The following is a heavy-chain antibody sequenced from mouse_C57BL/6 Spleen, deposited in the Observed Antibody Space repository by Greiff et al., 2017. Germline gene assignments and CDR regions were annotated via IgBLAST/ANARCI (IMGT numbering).Heavy chain of an antibody. CDR2: IDPENGDT. V-gene: IGHV14-4*01. J-gene: IGHJ2*01. Sequence: VQLKQSGAELVRPGASVKLSCTASGFNIKDDYMHWVKQRPEQGLEWIGWIDPENGDTEYASKFQGKATITADTSSNTAYLQLSSLTSEDTAVYYCTLSTMVTYFDYWGQGTTLTVSS. CDR1: GFNIKDDY. D-gene: IGHD2-2*01. CDR3: TLSTMVTYFDY.